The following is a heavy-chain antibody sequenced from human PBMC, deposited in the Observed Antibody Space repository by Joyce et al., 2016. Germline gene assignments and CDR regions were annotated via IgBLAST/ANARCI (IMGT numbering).Heavy chain of an antibody. D-gene: IGHD3-10*01. Sequence: HLQESGPGLVKPSETLSLTCTISGDSFSGTSYYWSWIRQSPGKGLEWLGFIYNRETTHYNPALGGRRSISVGAAKKQFSLRRTSVTSADTAVYYCATSLPSRVGGFQFFGMDVWGQGTTVIVS. CDR1: GDSFSGTSYY. V-gene: IGHV4-61*01. CDR2: IYNRETT. J-gene: IGHJ6*02. CDR3: ATSLPSRVGGFQFFGMDV.